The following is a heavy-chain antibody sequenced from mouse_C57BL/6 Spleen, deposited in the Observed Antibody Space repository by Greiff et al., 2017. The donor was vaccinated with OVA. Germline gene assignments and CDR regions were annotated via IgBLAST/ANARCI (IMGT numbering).Heavy chain of an antibody. CDR2: INPSTGGT. CDR1: GYSFTGYY. Sequence: VQLQQSGPELVKPGASVKISCKASGYSFTGYYMNWVKQSPEKSLEWIGEINPSTGGTTYNQKFKAKATLTVDKSSSTAYMQLKSLTSEDSAVYYCASGGTCAMDYWGQGTSVTVSS. V-gene: IGHV1-42*01. D-gene: IGHD3-3*01. J-gene: IGHJ4*01. CDR3: ASGGTCAMDY.